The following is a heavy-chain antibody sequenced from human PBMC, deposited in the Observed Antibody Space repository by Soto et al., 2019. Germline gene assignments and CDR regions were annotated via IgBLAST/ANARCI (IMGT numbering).Heavy chain of an antibody. J-gene: IGHJ4*02. CDR1: GGSISSYY. CDR2: IYYSGST. D-gene: IGHD6-19*01. V-gene: IGHV4-59*01. Sequence: SETLSLTCTVSGGSISSYYWSWIRQPPGKGLEWIGYIYYSGSTNYNPSLKSRVTISVDTSKNQFSLKLSSVTAADTAVYYCAADGRIAVAGTPNFDYWGQGTLVTVSS. CDR3: AADGRIAVAGTPNFDY.